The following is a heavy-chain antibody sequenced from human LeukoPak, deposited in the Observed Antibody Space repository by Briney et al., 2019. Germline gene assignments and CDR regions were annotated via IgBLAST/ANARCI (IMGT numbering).Heavy chain of an antibody. Sequence: SETLSLTCTVSGGSVSSGSYYWGWIRQPPGKGLEWIGYIYYSGSTNYNPSLKSRVTISVDTSKNQFSLKLSSVTAADTAVYYCAGNLRGGIDYWGQGTLVTVSS. CDR3: AGNLRGGIDY. CDR2: IYYSGST. J-gene: IGHJ4*02. CDR1: GGSVSSGSYY. V-gene: IGHV4-61*01. D-gene: IGHD3-10*01.